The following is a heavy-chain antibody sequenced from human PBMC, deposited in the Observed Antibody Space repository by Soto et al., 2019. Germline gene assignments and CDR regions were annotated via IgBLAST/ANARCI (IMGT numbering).Heavy chain of an antibody. CDR3: ARDDEGGSDCDLVY. CDR1: GFTLSSHA. V-gene: IGHV3-30-3*01. Sequence: QVQLVESGGGVVQPGRSLRLSCAVSGFTLSSHAMHWVRQAPGKGLEWVALILSDGSNKYYADSVKGRFTTSRDNSKNTMYLQMNSLSVEDTAVYYCARDDEGGSDCDLVYWGQGALVTVSS. D-gene: IGHD1-26*01. CDR2: ILSDGSNK. J-gene: IGHJ4*02.